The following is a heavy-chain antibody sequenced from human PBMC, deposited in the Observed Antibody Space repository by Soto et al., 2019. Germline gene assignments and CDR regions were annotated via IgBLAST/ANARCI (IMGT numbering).Heavy chain of an antibody. Sequence: QVQLVQSGAEVKKPGSSVKVSCKASGGTLSSYAISWVRQAPGQGLEWMGGIIPIFGTANYAQKFQGRVTITADESTSTAYMELSSLRSEDTAVYYCARHRTAYCISTSCYQNGMDVWGQGTTVTVSS. V-gene: IGHV1-69*12. CDR1: GGTLSSYA. D-gene: IGHD2-2*01. J-gene: IGHJ6*02. CDR2: IIPIFGTA. CDR3: ARHRTAYCISTSCYQNGMDV.